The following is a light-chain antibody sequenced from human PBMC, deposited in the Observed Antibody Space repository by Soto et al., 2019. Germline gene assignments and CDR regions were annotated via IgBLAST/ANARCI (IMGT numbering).Light chain of an antibody. J-gene: IGKJ1*01. CDR1: QSLLHTDGYNY. CDR3: MQALQTPPT. CDR2: LGS. V-gene: IGKV2-28*01. Sequence: DTVMTQSPLSLPVTPGEPASISCWSSQSLLHTDGYNYLDWYLQKPGQSPQLLIYLGSYRASGVPDRFSGSGSRTDLTLKISRVEAEDVGVYYCMQALQTPPTFGQGNKLEI.